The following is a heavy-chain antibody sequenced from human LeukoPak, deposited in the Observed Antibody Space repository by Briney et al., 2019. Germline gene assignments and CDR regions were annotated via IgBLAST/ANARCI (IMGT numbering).Heavy chain of an antibody. J-gene: IGHJ4*02. CDR3: ARGHTAVTRHFDF. V-gene: IGHV3-23*01. Sequence: GGSLRLSCAASGFTFDNYAISWVRQAPGKGLEWVSSITSSGGRTYYADFVKGRFTISRDDAKNLLYLDMNSLRAEDTAVYYCARGHTAVTRHFDFWGQGTLVTVSS. CDR1: GFTFDNYA. CDR2: ITSSGGRT. D-gene: IGHD4-17*01.